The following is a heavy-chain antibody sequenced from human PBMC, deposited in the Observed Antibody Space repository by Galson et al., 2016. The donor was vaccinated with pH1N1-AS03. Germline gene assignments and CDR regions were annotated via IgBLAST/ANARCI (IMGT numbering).Heavy chain of an antibody. CDR1: GYTFTGYY. V-gene: IGHV1-2*02. J-gene: IGHJ5*02. D-gene: IGHD1-14*01. Sequence: SVKVSCKASGYTFTGYYIQWVRQAPGQGLEWMGWINPNSGGTNYAQKFHGRVTMTRDTSISTAYMELNRLRSDDTAVYYCATGPQAAITDSLWLRVPLSDLGWFDPLGQGTLVTVSS. CDR3: ATGPQAAITDSLWLRVPLSDLGWFDP. CDR2: INPNSGGT.